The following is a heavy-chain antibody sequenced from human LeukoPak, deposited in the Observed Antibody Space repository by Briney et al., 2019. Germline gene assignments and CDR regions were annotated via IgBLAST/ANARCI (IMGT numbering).Heavy chain of an antibody. CDR1: GGGFNNAW. CDR3: TTDSLGWAENYYYYYMDV. J-gene: IGHJ6*03. CDR2: IRRKFGGGTS. D-gene: IGHD6-19*01. V-gene: IGHV3-15*01. Sequence: GGSLRLSCAASGGGFNNAWMSCGRPAPGTGRERAARIRRKFGGGTSDYAAPVKGRFTISRDDSKNTLYLQINSLKTEDTAVYYCTTDSLGWAENYYYYYMDVWGKGTTVTVSS.